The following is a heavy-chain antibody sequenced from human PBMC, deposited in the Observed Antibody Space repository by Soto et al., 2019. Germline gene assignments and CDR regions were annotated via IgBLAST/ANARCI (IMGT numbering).Heavy chain of an antibody. Sequence: EVQLVESGGGLVQPGGSLRLSCAASGFTFSSYEMNWVRQAPGKGLEWVSYISSSGSTIYYADSVKGRFTISSDNAKNSLYLQMNSLRAADTAVYYCARDLIVVVPAAHWRYYYYGMDVWGQGTTVTGSS. CDR1: GFTFSSYE. CDR2: ISSSGSTI. D-gene: IGHD2-2*01. CDR3: ARDLIVVVPAAHWRYYYYGMDV. J-gene: IGHJ6*02. V-gene: IGHV3-48*03.